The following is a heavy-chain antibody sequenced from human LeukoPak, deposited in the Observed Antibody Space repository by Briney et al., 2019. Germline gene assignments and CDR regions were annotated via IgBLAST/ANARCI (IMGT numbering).Heavy chain of an antibody. CDR1: GGSISSHY. Sequence: SEILSLTCTVSGGSISSHYWSWIRQPAGKGLEWIGRIYNSGSTDYNPSLKSRVTMSADPSKNQFSLKLSSVTAADTDVHYCARAIRAYWYFDLSGRGTLVTVSS. CDR2: IYNSGST. J-gene: IGHJ2*01. D-gene: IGHD2-2*02. V-gene: IGHV4-4*07. CDR3: ARAIRAYWYFDL.